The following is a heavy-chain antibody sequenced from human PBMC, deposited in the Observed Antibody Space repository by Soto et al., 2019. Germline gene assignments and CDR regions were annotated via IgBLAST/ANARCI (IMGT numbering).Heavy chain of an antibody. D-gene: IGHD3-22*01. J-gene: IGHJ5*02. CDR1: GGTFSSYA. V-gene: IGHV1-69*13. Sequence: GASVKVSCKASGGTFSSYAISWVRQAPGQGLEWMGGIIPIFGTANYAQKFQGRVTITADESTITAYMELSSLRSEDTAVYYCARGNGASNYYDSPHAAWGQGTLVTVSS. CDR3: ARGNGASNYYDSPHAA. CDR2: IIPIFGTA.